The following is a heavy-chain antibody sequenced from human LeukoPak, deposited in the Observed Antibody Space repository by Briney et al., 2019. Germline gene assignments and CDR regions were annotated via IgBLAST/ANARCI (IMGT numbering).Heavy chain of an antibody. J-gene: IGHJ4*02. Sequence: ASVKVSCKASGYPFTSHGISRVRQAPGQGLEWMGWISPYNGNTNYAQNLQGRVTMTADTSTSTAYMELRSLRSDDTAVYYCARARGYCSGDNCYLYYFDYWGQGTLVTVSS. D-gene: IGHD2-15*01. CDR2: ISPYNGNT. V-gene: IGHV1-18*04. CDR3: ARARGYCSGDNCYLYYFDY. CDR1: GYPFTSHG.